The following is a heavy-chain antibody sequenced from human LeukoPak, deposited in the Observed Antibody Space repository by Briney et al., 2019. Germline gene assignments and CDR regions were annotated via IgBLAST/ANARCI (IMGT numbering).Heavy chain of an antibody. V-gene: IGHV3-30-3*01. D-gene: IGHD5-12*01. CDR3: ARGGYRGDYGMDV. Sequence: GRSLRLSCAASGFTFSSYAMHWVRQAPGKGLEWVAVISYDGSNKYYADSVKGRFTISRDNSKNTLYLQMNSLRAEDTAVYYCARGGYRGDYGMDVWGQGTTVTVSS. CDR1: GFTFSSYA. CDR2: ISYDGSNK. J-gene: IGHJ6*02.